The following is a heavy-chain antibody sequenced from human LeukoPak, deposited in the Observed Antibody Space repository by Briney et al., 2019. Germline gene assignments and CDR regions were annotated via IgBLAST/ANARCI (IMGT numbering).Heavy chain of an antibody. J-gene: IGHJ5*02. CDR2: ISAYNGNT. V-gene: IGHV1-18*01. CDR3: ARYMDIPTAGLNWFDP. CDR1: GYTFTSYG. Sequence: ASVKVSCKASGYTFTSYGISWVRQAPGQGLEWMGWISAYNGNTNYAQKLQGRVTMTTDTSTSTAYMELRSLRSDDTAVYYCARYMDIPTAGLNWFDPWGQGTLVTVSS. D-gene: IGHD6-13*01.